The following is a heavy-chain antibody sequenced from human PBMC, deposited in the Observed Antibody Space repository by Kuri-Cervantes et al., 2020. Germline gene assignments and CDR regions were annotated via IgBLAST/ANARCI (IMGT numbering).Heavy chain of an antibody. CDR1: GFTFSDYY. D-gene: IGHD4-17*01. J-gene: IGHJ4*02. CDR2: ISSSGSTI. CDR3: AKEEWGYGDYGEDGVDY. Sequence: GESLKISCAASGFTFSDYYMSWIRQAPGKGLEWVSYISSSGSTIYYADSVKGRFTISRDNAKNSLYLQMNSLRAEDTAVYYCAKEEWGYGDYGEDGVDYWGQGTLVTVSS. V-gene: IGHV3-11*01.